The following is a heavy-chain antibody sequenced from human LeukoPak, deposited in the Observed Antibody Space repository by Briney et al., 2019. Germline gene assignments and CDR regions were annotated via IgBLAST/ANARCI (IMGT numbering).Heavy chain of an antibody. V-gene: IGHV3-23*01. CDR1: GFTFSSYA. Sequence: PGGSLRLSCAASGFTFSSYAMSWVRQAPGKGLEWVSAISGSGGSTYYADSVKGRFTISRDNSKNTLYLQMNSLRAEDTAVYYCAKVIGIVVVPALCFDYWGQGTLVTVSS. CDR3: AKVIGIVVVPALCFDY. CDR2: ISGSGGST. J-gene: IGHJ4*02. D-gene: IGHD2-2*01.